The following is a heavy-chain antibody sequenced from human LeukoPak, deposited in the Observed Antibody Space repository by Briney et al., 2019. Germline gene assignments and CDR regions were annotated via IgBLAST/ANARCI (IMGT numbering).Heavy chain of an antibody. V-gene: IGHV4-61*02. CDR3: ARQQLGIVVIDY. CDR1: GGSISSGSYY. D-gene: IGHD2-2*01. J-gene: IGHJ4*02. CDR2: IYTSGST. Sequence: SETLSLTCTVSGGSISSGSYYWSWVRQPAGKGLEWIGRIYTSGSTNYNPSLKSRVTISIDTSKNQFSLRLNSMTAADTAVYYCARQQLGIVVIDYWGQGTLVTVSS.